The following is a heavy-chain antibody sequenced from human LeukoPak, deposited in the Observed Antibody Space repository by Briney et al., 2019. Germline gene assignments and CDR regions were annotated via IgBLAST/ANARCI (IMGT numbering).Heavy chain of an antibody. CDR3: AHRQPDSSGYYYVSGAFDI. D-gene: IGHD3-22*01. V-gene: IGHV2-5*01. Sequence: TLSLTCAVSGGSISSGGYSWSWLRQPPGKGLEWLALIYWNDDKRYSPSLKSRLTITKDTSKNQVVLTMTNMDPVDTATYYCAHRQPDSSGYYYVSGAFDIWGQGTMVTVSS. CDR2: IYWNDDK. J-gene: IGHJ3*02. CDR1: GGSISSGGYS.